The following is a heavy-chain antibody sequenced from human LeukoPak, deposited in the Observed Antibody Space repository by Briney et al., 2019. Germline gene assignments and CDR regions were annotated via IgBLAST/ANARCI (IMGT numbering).Heavy chain of an antibody. D-gene: IGHD5-18*01. J-gene: IGHJ4*02. V-gene: IGHV3-23*01. CDR1: GFTFSSYA. Sequence: GGSLRLSCAASGFTFSSYAMSWVRQAPGKGLEWVSAISGSGGSTYYADSVKGRFTISRDNSKNTLYLQMNSLRAEDTAVYYCAKGGRGYSYGYLMDYWGQGTLVTVSS. CDR2: ISGSGGST. CDR3: AKGGRGYSYGYLMDY.